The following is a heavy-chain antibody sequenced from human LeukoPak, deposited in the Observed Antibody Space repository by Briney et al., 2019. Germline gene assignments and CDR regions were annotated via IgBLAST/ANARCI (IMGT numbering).Heavy chain of an antibody. CDR2: ISYDGSNK. CDR1: GLTFSSYW. V-gene: IGHV3-30-3*01. CDR3: ARIYDSSGYYLYYYYYGMDV. J-gene: IGHJ6*02. Sequence: PGGSLRLSCAASGLTFSSYWMSWVRQAPGKGLEWVAVISYDGSNKYYADSVKGRFTISRDNSKNTLYLQMNSLRAEDTAVYYCARIYDSSGYYLYYYYYGMDVWGQGTTVTVSS. D-gene: IGHD3-22*01.